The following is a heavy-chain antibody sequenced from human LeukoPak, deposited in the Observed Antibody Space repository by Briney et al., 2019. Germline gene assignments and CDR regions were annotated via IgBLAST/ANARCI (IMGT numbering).Heavy chain of an antibody. V-gene: IGHV3-7*01. CDR2: IHQDGTDE. D-gene: IGHD2-2*01. Sequence: PGGSLRLSCAASGFSFSNYWMSWVRQAPGKGLQWVANIHQDGTDEYYVDSVKGRFTISRDNAKNTLYLQMNSLRAEDTAVYYCARVRKGYCSSTSCTLFDYWGQGTLVTVSS. CDR3: ARVRKGYCSSTSCTLFDY. CDR1: GFSFSNYW. J-gene: IGHJ4*02.